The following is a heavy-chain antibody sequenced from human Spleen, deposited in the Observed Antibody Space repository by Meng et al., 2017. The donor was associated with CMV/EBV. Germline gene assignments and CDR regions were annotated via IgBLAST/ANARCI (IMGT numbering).Heavy chain of an antibody. CDR3: ASPTPTGNYYYGMDV. J-gene: IGHJ6*01. Sequence: GESLKISCAASGFTFSSYAMSWVRQAPGKGLEWVSSISSSSTYIYYADSVKGRFTISRDNAKNSLYLQMNSLRAEDTAVYYCASPTPTGNYYYGMDVWGQGTTVTVSS. CDR2: ISSSSTYI. D-gene: IGHD7-27*01. V-gene: IGHV3-21*01. CDR1: GFTFSSYA.